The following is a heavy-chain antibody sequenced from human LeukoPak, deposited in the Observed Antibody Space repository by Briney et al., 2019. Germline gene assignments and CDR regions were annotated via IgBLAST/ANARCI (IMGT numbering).Heavy chain of an antibody. Sequence: GGSLRLSCAASGFTFSNYDMNWVRQAPGKGLEWVSYISSSGSTIYYADSVKGRFTISRDNAKNSLYLQMSSLRAEDAAVYYCAKAPVTSCRGAFCYPFDYWGQGTLVTVSS. CDR1: GFTFSNYD. J-gene: IGHJ4*02. V-gene: IGHV3-48*03. CDR3: AKAPVTSCRGAFCYPFDY. CDR2: ISSSGSTI. D-gene: IGHD2-15*01.